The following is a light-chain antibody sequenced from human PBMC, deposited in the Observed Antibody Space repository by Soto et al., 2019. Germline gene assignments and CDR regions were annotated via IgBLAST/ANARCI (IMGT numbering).Light chain of an antibody. CDR2: GAS. V-gene: IGKV3-15*01. J-gene: IGKJ1*01. Sequence: EIVMTQSPATLSVSPGEGATLSCRASQSVTNNYLAWYQQTPGQAPRLLIYGASTRATGIPVRFSGSASGTEFTLTISSLQSEDFTVYYCQQYNKWPLTFGQGTKVDIK. CDR3: QQYNKWPLT. CDR1: QSVTNN.